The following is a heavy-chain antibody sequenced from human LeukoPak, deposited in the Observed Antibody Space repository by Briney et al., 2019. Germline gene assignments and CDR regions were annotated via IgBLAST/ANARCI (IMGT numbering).Heavy chain of an antibody. V-gene: IGHV3-30-3*01. CDR3: ARGSSGWSHEGYFDY. D-gene: IGHD6-19*01. CDR1: GFTFSSYA. Sequence: PGGSLRLSCAASGFTFSSYAMHWVRQAPGKGLEWVAVVSYDGSNKYYADSVKGRFTISRDNFKNTLYLQMNSLRAEDTAVYYCARGSSGWSHEGYFDYWGQGILVTVSS. J-gene: IGHJ4*02. CDR2: VSYDGSNK.